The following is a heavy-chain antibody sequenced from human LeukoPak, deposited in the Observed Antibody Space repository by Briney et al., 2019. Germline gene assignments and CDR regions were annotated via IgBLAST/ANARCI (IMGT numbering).Heavy chain of an antibody. Sequence: GESLKISCKGSGYSFTSYWIGWVRQMPGKGLEWMGIICPGDSDTRYSPSFQGQVTISADKSISTAYLQWSSLKASDTAMYYCARSDYYDSSGYYEHVRHYWGQGTLVTVSS. CDR3: ARSDYYDSSGYYEHVRHY. J-gene: IGHJ4*02. D-gene: IGHD3-22*01. CDR2: ICPGDSDT. CDR1: GYSFTSYW. V-gene: IGHV5-51*01.